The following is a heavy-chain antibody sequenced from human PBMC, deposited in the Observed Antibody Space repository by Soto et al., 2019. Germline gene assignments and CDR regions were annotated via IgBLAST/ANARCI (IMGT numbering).Heavy chain of an antibody. CDR2: ISAYNGNT. CDR1: GYTFTSYG. Sequence: VASVKVSCKASGYTFTSYGISWVRQAPGQGLEWMGWISAYNGNTNYAQKLQGRVTMTTDTSTSTAYMELRSLRSDDTAVYYCARGGYYDSSGVSSYWGQGALVTVSS. D-gene: IGHD3-22*01. V-gene: IGHV1-18*01. CDR3: ARGGYYDSSGVSSY. J-gene: IGHJ4*02.